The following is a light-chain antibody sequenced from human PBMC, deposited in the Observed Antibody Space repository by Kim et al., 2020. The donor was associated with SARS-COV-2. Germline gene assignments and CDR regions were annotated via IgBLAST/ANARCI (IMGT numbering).Light chain of an antibody. V-gene: IGLV2-8*01. Sequence: GQSVTISCTGTSSDVGGYNSVSWYQQHPGKVTKVTIYEVSKRPSGVPDRFAGSKSGNTASLTVSGLQPEDEGDYYCSSFAGGNRVVFGGGTQLTVL. J-gene: IGLJ2*01. CDR3: SSFAGGNRVV. CDR1: SSDVGGYNS. CDR2: EVS.